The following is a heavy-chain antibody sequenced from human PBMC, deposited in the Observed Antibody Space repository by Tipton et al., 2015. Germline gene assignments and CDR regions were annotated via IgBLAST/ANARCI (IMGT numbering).Heavy chain of an antibody. V-gene: IGHV4-31*03. CDR2: IYSSGST. CDR1: GGSISSGDYY. Sequence: TLSLTCTVSGGSISSGDYYWYWIRQHPGKGLEWIGYIYSSGSTYYNPSLKSRVTISIDTSKNQFSLKLTSVTAADTAVYHCAQATYNEFWSVRPRPHWFDPWGQGTLVTVSS. D-gene: IGHD3/OR15-3a*01. CDR3: AQATYNEFWSVRPRPHWFDP. J-gene: IGHJ5*02.